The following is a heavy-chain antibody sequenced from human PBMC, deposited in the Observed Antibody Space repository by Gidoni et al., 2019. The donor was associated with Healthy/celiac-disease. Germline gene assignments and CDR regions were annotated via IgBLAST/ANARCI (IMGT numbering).Heavy chain of an antibody. V-gene: IGHV7-4-1*02. CDR1: GYTFTSYA. D-gene: IGHD6-19*01. Sequence: QVHLVHSGSELKKPGASVKRSCKASGYTFTSYAMHWVRQAPGQGLEWMGWINTNNGNPTYAQGFTGRFVFSLDTSDSKAYLQISSLKAEDTAVYYCARAGENIEVAGYYYYGMDVWGQGTTVTVSS. CDR3: ARAGENIEVAGYYYYGMDV. CDR2: INTNNGNP. J-gene: IGHJ6*02.